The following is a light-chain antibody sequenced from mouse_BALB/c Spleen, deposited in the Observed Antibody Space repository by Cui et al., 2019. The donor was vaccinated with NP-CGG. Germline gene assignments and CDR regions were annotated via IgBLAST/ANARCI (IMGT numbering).Light chain of an antibody. J-gene: IGLJ1*01. CDR3: ALWYSNHWV. CDR1: TGAVTTSNY. Sequence: QAVLPHESALTTSPGETVTLTCRSSTGAVTTSNYANWVQEKPDHLFTGLIGGTNNRVPGVPARFSGSLIGDKAALTITRAQTEDEAIYFCALWYSNHWVFGGGTKLTVL. V-gene: IGLV1*01. CDR2: GTN.